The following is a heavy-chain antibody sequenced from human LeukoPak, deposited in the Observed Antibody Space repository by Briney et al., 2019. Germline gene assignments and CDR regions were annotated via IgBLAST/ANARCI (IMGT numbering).Heavy chain of an antibody. Sequence: KPGGSLRLSCAASGFTFSSYSMNWVRQAPGKGLEWVLSITRSSIYIYYADSVKGRFTISRDNAKNSLYMQIESLRDEDTAIYYCARDTLEYSNSPDALDIWGQGTMVTVSS. CDR3: ARDTLEYSNSPDALDI. CDR1: GFTFSSYS. CDR2: ITRSSIYI. J-gene: IGHJ3*02. V-gene: IGHV3-21*01. D-gene: IGHD4-23*01.